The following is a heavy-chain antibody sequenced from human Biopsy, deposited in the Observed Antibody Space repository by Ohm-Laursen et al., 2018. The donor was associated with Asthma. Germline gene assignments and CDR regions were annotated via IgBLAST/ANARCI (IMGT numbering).Heavy chain of an antibody. CDR2: INPSGGST. D-gene: IGHD1-7*01. V-gene: IGHV1-46*01. J-gene: IGHJ4*02. CDR1: GYTFTSYY. CDR3: ARRGITGTTLDY. Sequence: ASVKVSCKVSGYTFTSYYMHWVRQAPGQGLEWMGIINPSGGSTSYAQEFQGRVTMTRDTSTSTVYMELSSLRSEDTAVYYCARRGITGTTLDYWGQGTLVTVSS.